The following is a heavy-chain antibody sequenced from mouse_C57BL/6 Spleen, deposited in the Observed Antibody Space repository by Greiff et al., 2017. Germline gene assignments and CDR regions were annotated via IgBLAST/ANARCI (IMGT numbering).Heavy chain of an antibody. CDR1: GYSFTGYY. CDR3: ARSGWAYYFDY. CDR2: INPSTGGT. J-gene: IGHJ2*01. Sequence: VQLKQSGPELVKPGASVKISCKASGYSFTGYYMNWVKQSPEKSLEWIGEINPSTGGTTYNQKFKAKATLTVDKSSSTAYMQLKSLTSEDSAVYYCARSGWAYYFDYWGQGTTLTVSS. D-gene: IGHD1-1*02. V-gene: IGHV1-42*01.